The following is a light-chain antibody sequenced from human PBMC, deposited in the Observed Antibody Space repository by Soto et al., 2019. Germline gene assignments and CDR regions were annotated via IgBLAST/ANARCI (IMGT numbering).Light chain of an antibody. Sequence: IQLTPSPSTLSTYTRDRVKIACRASQSISRCVYWYQQKPRKAPQLLLYDDSSLESAVPSRFSGSGSGTAFTLTISSRQSDDVATDYCQQHNSYSPLTFGGGTKVDIK. CDR2: DDS. CDR1: QSISRC. CDR3: QQHNSYSPLT. V-gene: IGKV1-5*01. J-gene: IGKJ4*01.